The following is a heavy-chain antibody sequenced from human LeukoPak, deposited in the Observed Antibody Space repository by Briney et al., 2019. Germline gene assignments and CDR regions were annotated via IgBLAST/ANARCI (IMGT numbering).Heavy chain of an antibody. CDR3: ARASTRIQLWSPYYGMDV. D-gene: IGHD5-18*01. CDR1: GYTFTSYD. J-gene: IGHJ6*02. Sequence: GASVKVSCKASGYTFTSYDNNWVRQAPGQGLEWMGWMNPNSGNTGYAQKFQGRVTMTRNTSISTAYMELSSLRSEDTAVYYCARASTRIQLWSPYYGMDVWGQGTTVTVSS. V-gene: IGHV1-8*01. CDR2: MNPNSGNT.